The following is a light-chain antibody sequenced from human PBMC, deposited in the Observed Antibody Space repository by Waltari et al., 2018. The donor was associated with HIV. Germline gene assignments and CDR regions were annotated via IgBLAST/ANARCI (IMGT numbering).Light chain of an antibody. J-gene: IGLJ2*01. CDR2: EVF. CDR1: SRDVGGFKL. CDR3: ASFASDTTVPV. Sequence: QSALTQPASVSGSPGQSITISCTGTSRDVGGFKLFSWYQQFPGKAPKLIIYEVFNRPSGVSDRFSGSKSGNTASLTISDLQAEDEATYHCASFASDTTVPVFGGGTRLTVL. V-gene: IGLV2-14*01.